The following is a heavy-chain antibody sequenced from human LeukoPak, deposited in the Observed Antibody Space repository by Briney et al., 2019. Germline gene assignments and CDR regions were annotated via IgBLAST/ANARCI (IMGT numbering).Heavy chain of an antibody. Sequence: PSETLSLTCTVSGGSISNYYWTWIRQPPGKGLEWRGYIYYSGTTHYSPFLKSRVTLSVDTSKSQFSLKLSSVTAAGTAVYYCARVGGSWYSAAFDVWGQGTMVTVSS. V-gene: IGHV4-59*01. CDR2: IYYSGTT. D-gene: IGHD6-13*01. CDR1: GGSISNYY. J-gene: IGHJ3*01. CDR3: ARVGGSWYSAAFDV.